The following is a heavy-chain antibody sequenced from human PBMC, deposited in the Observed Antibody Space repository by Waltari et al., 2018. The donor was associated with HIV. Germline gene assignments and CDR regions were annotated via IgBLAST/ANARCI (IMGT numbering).Heavy chain of an antibody. CDR3: VRDKIDGATSGSTLDS. CDR2: IKEDGSER. D-gene: IGHD1-26*01. CDR1: GFNFGTYW. J-gene: IGHJ5*01. Sequence: EVQLVESGGDLVQPAVSLRLSCAASGFNFGTYWMSWVRQAPGRGLEWVATIKEDGSERYYLEFVKGRFTVSRDNAKKSLYLQMNSLRDEDTAVYYCVRDKIDGATSGSTLDSWGQGTEVTVSS. V-gene: IGHV3-7*01.